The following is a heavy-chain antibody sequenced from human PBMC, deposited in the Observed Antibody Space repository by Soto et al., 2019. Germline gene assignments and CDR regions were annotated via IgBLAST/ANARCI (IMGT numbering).Heavy chain of an antibody. CDR3: ASRGGGAYYYDSSGYSNDAFDI. CDR1: GYTFTSYG. D-gene: IGHD3-22*01. V-gene: IGHV1-18*01. J-gene: IGHJ3*02. CDR2: ISAYSGNT. Sequence: ASVKVSCKASGYTFTSYGTSWVRQAPGQGLEWMGWISAYSGNTNYAQKLQGRVTMTTDTSTSTAYMELRSLRSDDTAVYYCASRGGGAYYYDSSGYSNDAFDIWGQGTMVTVSS.